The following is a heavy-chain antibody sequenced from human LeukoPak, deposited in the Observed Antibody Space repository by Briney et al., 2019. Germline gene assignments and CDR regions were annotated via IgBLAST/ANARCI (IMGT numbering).Heavy chain of an antibody. Sequence: PSETLSLTCAVYGWSFNYYYWNWIRQPPGKGLEWIGEINARGDTNYNPSLKSRVTISVDTSKNQFSLRLTSMIAADTAIYYCARGQVPAARGYNWFDPWGQGTLVTVSS. J-gene: IGHJ5*02. D-gene: IGHD2-2*01. CDR1: GWSFNYYY. V-gene: IGHV4-34*01. CDR2: INARGDT. CDR3: ARGQVPAARGYNWFDP.